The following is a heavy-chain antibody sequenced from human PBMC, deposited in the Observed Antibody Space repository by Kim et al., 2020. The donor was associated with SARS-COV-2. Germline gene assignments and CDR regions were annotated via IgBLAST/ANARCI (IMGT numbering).Heavy chain of an antibody. CDR2: ITWDGGST. CDR1: GFTFDDYT. D-gene: IGHD6-19*01. V-gene: IGHV3-43*01. J-gene: IGHJ4*02. Sequence: GGSLRLSCAASGFTFDDYTMHWVRQAPGKGLEWVSLITWDGGSTYYSDSVRGRFTISRDSSKNSLYLQMNSLRTEDTALYYCAKDMAPGLLGTGCGDWGQGTLVTVSS. CDR3: AKDMAPGLLGTGCGD.